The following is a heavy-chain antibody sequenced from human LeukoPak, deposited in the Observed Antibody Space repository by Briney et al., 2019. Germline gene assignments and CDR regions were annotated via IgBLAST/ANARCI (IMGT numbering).Heavy chain of an antibody. Sequence: SETLSLTCTVSGGSISSYYWSWIRQPPGKGLEWIGYIYYSGSTNYNPSLKSRVTISVDTSKNQFSLKLSSVTAADTAVYYCARAYYDFWSGYPYYYYGMDVWGQGTTVTVSS. CDR3: ARAYYDFWSGYPYYYYGMDV. J-gene: IGHJ6*02. CDR1: GGSISSYY. V-gene: IGHV4-59*01. D-gene: IGHD3-3*01. CDR2: IYYSGST.